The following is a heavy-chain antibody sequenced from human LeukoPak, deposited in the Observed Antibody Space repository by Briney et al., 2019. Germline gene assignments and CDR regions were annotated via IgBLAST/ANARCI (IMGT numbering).Heavy chain of an antibody. CDR2: IKSKTDGGTT. D-gene: IGHD6-19*01. V-gene: IGHV3-15*01. J-gene: IGHJ4*02. CDR3: TTDWVWLGGWYGDDY. CDR1: GFTFSNAW. Sequence: GGSLRLSCAASGFTFSNAWMSWVRQAPGKGLEWVGRIKSKTDGGTTDYAAPVKGRFAISRDDSKNTLYLQMNSLKTEDTAVYYCTTDWVWLGGWYGDDYWGQGTLVTVSS.